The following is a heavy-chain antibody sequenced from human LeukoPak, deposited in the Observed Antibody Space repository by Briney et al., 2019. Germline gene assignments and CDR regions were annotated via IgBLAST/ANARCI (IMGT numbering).Heavy chain of an antibody. V-gene: IGHV3-30*02. CDR2: IRYDGSNK. J-gene: IGHJ5*02. CDR1: GFTFSSYG. CDR3: AKDLFQRAVGRFDP. D-gene: IGHD1-1*01. Sequence: GGSLRLSCAASGFTFSSYGMHWVRQAPGKGLEWVAFIRYDGSNKYYADSVKGRFTISRDNSKNTLYLQMNSLRAEDTAVYYCAKDLFQRAVGRFDPWGQGTLVTVSS.